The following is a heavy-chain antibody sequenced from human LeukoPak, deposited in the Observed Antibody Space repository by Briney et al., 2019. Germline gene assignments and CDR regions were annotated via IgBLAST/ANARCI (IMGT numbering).Heavy chain of an antibody. D-gene: IGHD5-18*01. CDR3: AEDRYSYAFEYSDS. J-gene: IGHJ4*02. V-gene: IGHV3-30*18. CDR1: GFTFSSYG. Sequence: GGSLRLSCAASGFTFSSYGMHWVRQAPGKGLDWVAVISNDGSKKYYADSVKGRFTISRDNSKNTLSLQVSSLRTEDTAVYYCAEDRYSYAFEYSDSWGQGTLVTVSS. CDR2: ISNDGSKK.